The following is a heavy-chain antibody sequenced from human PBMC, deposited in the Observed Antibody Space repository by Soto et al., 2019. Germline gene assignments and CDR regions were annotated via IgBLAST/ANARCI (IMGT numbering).Heavy chain of an antibody. Sequence: VGSLRLSCKASGFTFSDFGMHWVRQAQGKGLEWVSAIWYDGSYQYYADPVRGRFTTSRDNSNNTLFLQMNSLRVEDTAVYYCARDRLITYGAKIAPDHWGQGALVTVSS. CDR3: ARDRLITYGAKIAPDH. D-gene: IGHD3-16*01. J-gene: IGHJ5*02. CDR2: IWYDGSYQ. CDR1: GFTFSDFG. V-gene: IGHV3-33*01.